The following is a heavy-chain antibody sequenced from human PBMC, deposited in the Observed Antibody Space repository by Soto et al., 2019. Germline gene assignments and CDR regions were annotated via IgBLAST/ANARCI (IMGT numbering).Heavy chain of an antibody. CDR2: ISSSSSYI. J-gene: IGHJ4*02. V-gene: IGHV3-21*06. D-gene: IGHD3-10*01. Sequence: GRSLRLSCTGSGFTFSNSTMTWIRQGPGKGLEWVSSISSSSSYIYFADSLKGRLTITRDNAKNSLYLQMNSLRAEDTAVYYCARDIGEMSAVWGRGTQVAVSS. CDR1: GFTFSNST. CDR3: ARDIGEMSAV.